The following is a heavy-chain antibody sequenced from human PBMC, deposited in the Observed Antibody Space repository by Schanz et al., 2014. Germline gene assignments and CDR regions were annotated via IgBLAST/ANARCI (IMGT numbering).Heavy chain of an antibody. D-gene: IGHD1-1*01. V-gene: IGHV3-23*04. CDR1: GFTFRSFA. CDR2: ISGSGGSA. CDR3: AKGLDGYGWNAFDS. J-gene: IGHJ4*02. Sequence: EVHLVESGGGLVQPGGSLRLSCAASGFTFRSFAMTWVRQSPGKGLDWVSAISGSGGSAYYADSVKGRFTISRDNSKNTLYLQMNSLRAEDTAVYYCAKGLDGYGWNAFDSWGQGTLVTVSS.